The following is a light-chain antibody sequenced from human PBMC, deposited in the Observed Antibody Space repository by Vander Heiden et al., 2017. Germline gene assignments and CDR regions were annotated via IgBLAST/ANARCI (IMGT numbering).Light chain of an antibody. CDR1: QSVSSY. CDR3: QRLSNWAPWT. J-gene: IGKJ1*01. CDR2: DAC. Sequence: EIVLTQSPATLSLSPGERATLSCRVSQSVSSYLDWYQQKPGQAPRLLIYDACNRDTVNTGRFSGSGYRTGFTLTISMRELEHFAVYSCQRLSNWAPWTFGQRTKVEIK. V-gene: IGKV3-11*01.